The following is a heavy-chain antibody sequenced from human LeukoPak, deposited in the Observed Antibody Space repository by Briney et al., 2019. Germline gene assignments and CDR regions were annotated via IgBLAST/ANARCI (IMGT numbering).Heavy chain of an antibody. CDR3: ARGRAAAGLTYYWYLDL. V-gene: IGHV3-64*01. J-gene: IGHJ2*01. Sequence: GGSLRLSCAASGFTFSNYAMHWVRQAPGKGPEYVSAISNNGGDTYYANSVKGRFTISRDNSKNALYLQMGSLRAEDMAVYYCARGRAAAGLTYYWYLDLWGRGTLVTVSS. D-gene: IGHD6-13*01. CDR1: GFTFSNYA. CDR2: ISNNGGDT.